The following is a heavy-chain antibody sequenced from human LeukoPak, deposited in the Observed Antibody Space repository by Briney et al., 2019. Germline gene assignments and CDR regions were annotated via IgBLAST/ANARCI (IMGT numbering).Heavy chain of an antibody. CDR3: ATEADGSLTV. CDR2: FDPEHGET. Sequence: GASVTVSCTVSGNTLTELSMHWVRQVPGKGLEWMGGFDPEHGETIYAQKFQGRVTMTEDTSTDTAYMELSSLKSEDTAVYYCATEADGSLTVWGKGTMVTVSS. D-gene: IGHD3-10*01. V-gene: IGHV1-24*01. CDR1: GNTLTELS. J-gene: IGHJ6*04.